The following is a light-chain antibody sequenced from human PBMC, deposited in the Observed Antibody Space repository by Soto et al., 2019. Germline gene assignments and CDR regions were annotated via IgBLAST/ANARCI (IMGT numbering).Light chain of an antibody. CDR1: QFISRW. V-gene: IGKV1-12*01. CDR2: GAS. Sequence: DIQMTQSPSSVSASVGDRVTITCRASQFISRWLAWYQQKPGKAPKVLIYGASNLQSGVPSRFSGSGPGTDFTLTISSLQPEDVATDYCQQANSFPLTFGGGTKVEMK. J-gene: IGKJ4*01. CDR3: QQANSFPLT.